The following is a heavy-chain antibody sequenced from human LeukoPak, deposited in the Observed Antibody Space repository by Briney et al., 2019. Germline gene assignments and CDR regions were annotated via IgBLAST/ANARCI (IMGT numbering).Heavy chain of an antibody. CDR3: AKDLTATTDRITMIVVIDAFDI. CDR1: GFTFSNYA. Sequence: GGSLRLFCAASGFTFSNYAMSWVRQAPGKGLEWVSAISGSGGTAHYADSVKGRFTISRDKSKNTLYLQMNSLRAEDTALYYCAKDLTATTDRITMIVVIDAFDIWGQGTMVTVSS. V-gene: IGHV3-23*01. D-gene: IGHD3-22*01. J-gene: IGHJ3*02. CDR2: ISGSGGTA.